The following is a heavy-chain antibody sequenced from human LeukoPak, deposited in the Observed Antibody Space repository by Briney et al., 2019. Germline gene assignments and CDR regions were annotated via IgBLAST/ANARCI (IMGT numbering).Heavy chain of an antibody. V-gene: IGHV4-59*01. J-gene: IGHJ4*02. CDR2: IYYSGST. CDR3: AGWGGSGSYYNFDY. CDR1: GGSISSYY. Sequence: SETLSLTCTVSGGSISSYYWSWIRQPPGKGLEWIGYIYYSGSTNYNPSLKSRVTISVDTSKNQFSLKLSSVTAADTAVYYCAGWGGSGSYYNFDYWGQGTLVTVSS. D-gene: IGHD3-10*01.